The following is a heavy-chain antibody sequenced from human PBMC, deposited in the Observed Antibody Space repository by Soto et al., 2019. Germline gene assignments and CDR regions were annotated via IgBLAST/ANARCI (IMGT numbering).Heavy chain of an antibody. Sequence: AGWSLRLSCAASGFTFSSDWMNWVRQSPGKGLEWVSRIISGGTRATYADFVKGRFPITRDNAKNTLYLQMHSLTADDTAVYYCERARKSKGGMDIWGQGTTVTVSS. CDR2: IISGGTRA. CDR1: GFTFSSDW. V-gene: IGHV3-74*01. CDR3: ERARKSKGGMDI. J-gene: IGHJ6*02.